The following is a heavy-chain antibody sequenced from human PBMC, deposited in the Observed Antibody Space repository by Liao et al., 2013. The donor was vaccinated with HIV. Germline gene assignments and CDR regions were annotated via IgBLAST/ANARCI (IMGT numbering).Heavy chain of an antibody. J-gene: IGHJ4*02. V-gene: IGHV4-61*02. Sequence: QVQLQESGPGLVKPSQTLSLTCTVSGASINNGDYFWSWIRQPAGKGLEWIGRIYTSGSTNYNPSLKSRVTISVDTSKNQFSLKLSSVTAADTAVYYCARDRTSYYYDSSGYPGYFDYWGQGTLVTVSS. CDR2: IYTSGST. CDR3: ARDRTSYYYDSSGYPGYFDY. D-gene: IGHD3-22*01. CDR1: GASINNGDYF.